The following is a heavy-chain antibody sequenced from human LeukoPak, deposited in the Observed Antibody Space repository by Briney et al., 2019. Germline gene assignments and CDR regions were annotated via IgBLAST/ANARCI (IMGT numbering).Heavy chain of an antibody. CDR2: IYYSGST. CDR1: GGSISSSSYY. J-gene: IGHJ4*02. V-gene: IGHV4-39*01. CDR3: ARLYSSSSDYFDY. D-gene: IGHD6-6*01. Sequence: SETLSLNCTVSGGSISSSSYYWGWIRQPPGKGLEWIGSIYYSGSTYYNPSLKSRVTISVDTSKNQFSLKLSSVTAADTAVYYCARLYSSSSDYFDYWGQGTLVTVSS.